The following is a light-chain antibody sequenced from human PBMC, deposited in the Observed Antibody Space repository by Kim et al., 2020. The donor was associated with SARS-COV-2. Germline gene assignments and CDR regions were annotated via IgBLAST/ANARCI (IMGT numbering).Light chain of an antibody. CDR2: GNN. V-gene: IGLV1-40*01. J-gene: IGLJ1*01. Sequence: RVTISCTGSSSNIGAGYEVHWYQQLPGTAPKLLIYGNNNRPSGVPYRFSGSKSGTSASLAITGLQAEDEADYYCQSYDSSLSGYVFGTGTKVTVL. CDR3: QSYDSSLSGYV. CDR1: SSNIGAGYE.